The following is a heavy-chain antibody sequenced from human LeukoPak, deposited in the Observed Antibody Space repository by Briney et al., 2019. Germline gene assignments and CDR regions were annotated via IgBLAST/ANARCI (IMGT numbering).Heavy chain of an antibody. Sequence: SETLSLTCTVSGGSISSYYWSWIRQPAGKGLEWIGRIYTSGSTNYNPSLKSRVTMSVDTSKNQFSLKLSSVTAADTAVYYCASGLRRIQLWLLDYWGQGTLVTVSS. J-gene: IGHJ4*02. CDR2: IYTSGST. V-gene: IGHV4-4*07. CDR3: ASGLRRIQLWLLDY. D-gene: IGHD5-18*01. CDR1: GGSISSYY.